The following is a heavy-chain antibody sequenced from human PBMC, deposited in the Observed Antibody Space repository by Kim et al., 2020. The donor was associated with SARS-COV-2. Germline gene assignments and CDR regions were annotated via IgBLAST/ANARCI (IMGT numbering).Heavy chain of an antibody. CDR3: ARHIEYDSSGYYLLYYYYGRDV. D-gene: IGHD3-22*01. Sequence: SETLSLTCTVSGGSISSSSYYWGWIRQPPGKGLEWIGSIYYSGSTYYNPSLKSRVTISVDTSKNQFSLKLSSVTAADTAVYYCARHIEYDSSGYYLLYYYYGRDVWGQGTTVTVSS. CDR1: GGSISSSSYY. V-gene: IGHV4-39*01. CDR2: IYYSGST. J-gene: IGHJ6*02.